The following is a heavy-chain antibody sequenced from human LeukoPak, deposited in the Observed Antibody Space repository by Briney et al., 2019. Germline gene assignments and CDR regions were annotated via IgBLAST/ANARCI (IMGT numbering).Heavy chain of an antibody. CDR3: AKNIGGFDY. J-gene: IGHJ4*02. V-gene: IGHV3-23*01. D-gene: IGHD2-15*01. Sequence: GGSLRLSCAASGFTFSTYGMTWVRQAPGKGLEWVSGISGSDGSTYYADSVKGRFIISRDNSKNTLYLQMNSLRAEDTAVYYCAKNIGGFDYWGQGTLVTVSS. CDR2: ISGSDGST. CDR1: GFTFSTYG.